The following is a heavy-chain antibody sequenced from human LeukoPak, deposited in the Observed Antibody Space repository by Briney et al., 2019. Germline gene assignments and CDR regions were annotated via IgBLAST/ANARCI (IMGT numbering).Heavy chain of an antibody. CDR1: GFTFSTYG. Sequence: GRSLRLSCAASGFTFSTYGMHWVRQAPGKGLEWVAVISYDGSNKYCADSVKGRFTISRDNSKNTLYLQMNSLRDEDTAVYYCARGSGEYYWGQGTLVTVSS. D-gene: IGHD3-10*01. CDR2: ISYDGSNK. J-gene: IGHJ4*02. CDR3: ARGSGEYY. V-gene: IGHV3-30*03.